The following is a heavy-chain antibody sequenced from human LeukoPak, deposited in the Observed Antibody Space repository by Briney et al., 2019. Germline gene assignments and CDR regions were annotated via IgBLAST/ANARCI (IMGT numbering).Heavy chain of an antibody. CDR3: ARVSAWSSTSHSTYGMDV. D-gene: IGHD2-2*01. CDR2: INHSGST. J-gene: IGHJ6*02. V-gene: IGHV4-34*01. CDR1: GVSFSGYY. Sequence: SETLSLTCAVYGVSFSGYYWSWIRQPPGKGLEWIGEINHSGSTNYNPSLKSRVTISVDTSKNEFSLKLSSVTAADTAVYYCARVSAWSSTSHSTYGMDVWGQGTTVTASS.